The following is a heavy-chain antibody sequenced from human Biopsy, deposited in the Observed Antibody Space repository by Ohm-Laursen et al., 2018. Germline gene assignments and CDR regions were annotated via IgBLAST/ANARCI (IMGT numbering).Heavy chain of an antibody. CDR2: LYYSGST. J-gene: IGHJ2*01. D-gene: IGHD3-22*01. CDR3: ARNRVYDTSGFYYHWYFDL. CDR1: GGSISSVGYY. Sequence: TLSLTWSVSGGSISSVGYYWNWVRQHPGKGLEWIGYLYYSGSTYYNPSLKSRVSISGDTSRNQFSLNLSSVTAADTAIYYCARNRVYDTSGFYYHWYFDLWGRGTLVTVSS. V-gene: IGHV4-31*02.